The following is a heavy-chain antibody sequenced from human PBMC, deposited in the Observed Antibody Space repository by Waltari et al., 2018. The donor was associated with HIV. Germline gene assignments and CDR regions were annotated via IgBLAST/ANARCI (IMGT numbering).Heavy chain of an antibody. Sequence: QVQLQESGPGLVKPSETLSLSCIVSHDSVTNNYYYWAWIRQSPGKGLEWIGSLYYRGIPFYTPSPRSRVAMSLDTSRNQFSLNLTSVTVADTAFYYCARSPFTNVASTRKLGWLDPWGQGKLVTVSS. CDR2: LYYRGIP. V-gene: IGHV4-39*01. CDR3: ARSPFTNVASTRKLGWLDP. J-gene: IGHJ5*02. D-gene: IGHD3-16*01. CDR1: HDSVTNNYYY.